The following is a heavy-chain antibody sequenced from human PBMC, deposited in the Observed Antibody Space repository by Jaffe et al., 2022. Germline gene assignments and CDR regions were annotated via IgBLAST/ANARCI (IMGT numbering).Heavy chain of an antibody. V-gene: IGHV3-11*01. D-gene: IGHD3-10*01. CDR2: ISSSGSAI. CDR1: GFTFSDYY. CDR3: ARIQTYYSGSGNYYPKYYFDY. Sequence: QVQLMESGGGLVKPGGSLRLSCAASGFTFSDYYMSWIRQAPGKGLEWVSFISSSGSAIYYADSVKGRFSISRDNAKNSLYLQMNSLRAEDTAVYFCARIQTYYSGSGNYYPKYYFDYWGQGTLVTVSS. J-gene: IGHJ4*02.